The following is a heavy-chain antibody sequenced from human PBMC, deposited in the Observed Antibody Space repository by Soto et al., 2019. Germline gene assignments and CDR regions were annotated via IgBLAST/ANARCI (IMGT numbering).Heavy chain of an antibody. D-gene: IGHD3-3*01. Sequence: ESGGGVVQPGRSLRLSCEASGYSFSNYGMHWVRQAPGKGLEWVAAISYDGITKYYSDSLKGRFTISKDNSKNTLYLEMNSLRPEDTAVYCCAKDMTRFLAWPHYFRGLDVWGQGTTVTVSS. CDR2: ISYDGITK. CDR1: GYSFSNYG. V-gene: IGHV3-30*18. J-gene: IGHJ6*02. CDR3: AKDMTRFLAWPHYFRGLDV.